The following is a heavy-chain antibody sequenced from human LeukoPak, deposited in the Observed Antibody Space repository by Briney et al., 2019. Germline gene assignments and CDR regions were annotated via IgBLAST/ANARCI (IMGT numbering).Heavy chain of an antibody. V-gene: IGHV4-39*07. D-gene: IGHD3-22*01. Sequence: PSETLSLTCTVSGGSISSSSYYWGWIRQPPGKGLEWIGSIYYSGSTYYNPSLKSRVTISVDTSKNQFSLKLSSVTAADTAVYYCARGSSGYYFAFDPWGQGTLVTVSS. CDR1: GGSISSSSYY. CDR3: ARGSSGYYFAFDP. J-gene: IGHJ5*02. CDR2: IYYSGST.